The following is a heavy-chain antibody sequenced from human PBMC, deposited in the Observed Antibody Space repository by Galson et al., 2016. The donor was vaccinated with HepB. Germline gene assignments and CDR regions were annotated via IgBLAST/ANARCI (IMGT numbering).Heavy chain of an antibody. D-gene: IGHD3-3*01. CDR1: NFILSHYY. J-gene: IGHJ3*01. CDR2: ITSDGDSR. V-gene: IGHV3-48*02. CDR3: ARELARSACDL. Sequence: SLRLSCAASNFILSHYYMNWVRQAPGKGLEWVSFITSDGDSRNYADSVKGRFTISRDNARTSLYLQMHSLRDEETAVYYCARELARSACDLWGQGTMATVSS.